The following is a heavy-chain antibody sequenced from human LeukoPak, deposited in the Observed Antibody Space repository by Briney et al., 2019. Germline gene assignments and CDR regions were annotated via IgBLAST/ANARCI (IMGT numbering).Heavy chain of an antibody. D-gene: IGHD4-11*01. CDR2: IYYSGST. V-gene: IGHV4-59*12. Sequence: PSETLSLTCTVSGGSISSYYWSWIRQPPGKGLEWIGYIYYSGSTNYNPSLKSRVTISVDRSKNQFSLKLSSVTAADTAVYYCARGGDYSNYYYYMDVWGKGTTVTVSS. CDR3: ARGGDYSNYYYYMDV. J-gene: IGHJ6*03. CDR1: GGSISSYY.